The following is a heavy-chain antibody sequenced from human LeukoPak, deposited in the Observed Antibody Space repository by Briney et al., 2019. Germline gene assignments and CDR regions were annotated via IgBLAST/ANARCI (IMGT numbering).Heavy chain of an antibody. CDR1: GYSITTYY. CDR2: LCYSGSA. D-gene: IGHD5-24*01. V-gene: IGHV4-59*01. J-gene: IGHJ6*02. Sequence: SETLFVTCTVSGYSITTYYWSWIRQLPGKGLEWLGYLCYSGSATYNPSLKSRVTISVDTSKNQFSLRLSSVTAADTAVYYCARADGSGLQLYYYYGMDVWGQGTTVTVSS. CDR3: ARADGSGLQLYYYYGMDV.